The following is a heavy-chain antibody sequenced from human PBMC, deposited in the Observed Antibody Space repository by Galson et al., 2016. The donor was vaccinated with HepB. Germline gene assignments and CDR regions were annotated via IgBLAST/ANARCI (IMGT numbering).Heavy chain of an antibody. D-gene: IGHD4-17*01. V-gene: IGHV3-23*01. Sequence: SLRLSCAASGFTFSGDAMSWVRQAPEKGLEWVSGISDSGGSTYFADSVMGRFTISRDNSKNTLYLQMNSLRVDDTAVYYCAKGLTTVTTEVDYWGQGTLVTVSS. J-gene: IGHJ4*02. CDR2: ISDSGGST. CDR1: GFTFSGDA. CDR3: AKGLTTVTTEVDY.